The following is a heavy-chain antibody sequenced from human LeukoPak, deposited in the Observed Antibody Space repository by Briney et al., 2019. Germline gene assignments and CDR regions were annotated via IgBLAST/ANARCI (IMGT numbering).Heavy chain of an antibody. V-gene: IGHV4-4*07. J-gene: IGHJ4*02. CDR2: IYTSGST. Sequence: SETLSLTCTVSGGSISSYYWSWIRQPAGKGLEWIGRIYTSGSTNYNPSLKSRVTMSVDTSKNQFSLKLSSVTAADTAVYYCARGYCSSTSCWGDFDYWGQGTLVTVSS. CDR3: ARGYCSSTSCWGDFDY. D-gene: IGHD2-2*01. CDR1: GGSISSYY.